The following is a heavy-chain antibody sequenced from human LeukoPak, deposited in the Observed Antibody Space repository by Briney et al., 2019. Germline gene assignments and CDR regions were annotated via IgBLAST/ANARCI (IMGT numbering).Heavy chain of an antibody. CDR1: GYSFTGYY. CDR3: ARGVTGIYYYYYMDT. J-gene: IGHJ6*03. V-gene: IGHV1-2*02. Sequence: ASVKVSCKASGYSFTGYYMHWVRQAPGQGLEWMGWINPYSGGTNYAQKFQGRVTMTRDTSISTAYMELSRLRSDDTAVYYCARGVTGIYYYYYMDTWGKGTTVTVSS. CDR2: INPYSGGT. D-gene: IGHD3-10*01.